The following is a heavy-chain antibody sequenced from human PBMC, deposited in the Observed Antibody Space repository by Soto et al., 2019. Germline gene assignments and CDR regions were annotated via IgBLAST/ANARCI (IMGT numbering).Heavy chain of an antibody. V-gene: IGHV4-39*01. D-gene: IGHD2-15*01. Sequence: QLQLQESGPGLVKPSETLSLTCTVSGGSISSSSYYWGWIRQPPGKGLEWIGSIDYSGSTYYNPSLKSRVTISVDTSKNQCSLKLSSVTAADTAVYYCARHTPAISISDHWGQGTLVTVSS. J-gene: IGHJ4*02. CDR3: ARHTPAISISDH. CDR1: GGSISSSSYY. CDR2: IDYSGST.